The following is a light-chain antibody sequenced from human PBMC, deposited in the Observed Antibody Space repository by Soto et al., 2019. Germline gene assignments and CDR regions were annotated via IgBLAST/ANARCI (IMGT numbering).Light chain of an antibody. CDR3: AAWDDSLNGVV. CDR2: SND. V-gene: IGLV1-44*01. Sequence: QSVVTQPPSASGTPGQRVTIAYSGSSSNIGRNTVHWYQQLPGTTPKLLIYSNDQRPSGVPDRFSGSKSGSSASLAISGLQSEDEADYYCAAWDDSLNGVVFGGGTKLTVL. CDR1: SSNIGRNT. J-gene: IGLJ2*01.